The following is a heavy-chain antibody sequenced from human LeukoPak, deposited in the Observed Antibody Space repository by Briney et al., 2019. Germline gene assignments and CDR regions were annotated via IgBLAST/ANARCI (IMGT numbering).Heavy chain of an antibody. CDR3: ARDTARPDYYGSGSYPHYGMDV. CDR2: IYYSGST. CDR1: GGSISSYY. D-gene: IGHD3-10*01. V-gene: IGHV4-59*01. Sequence: PSETLSLTCTVSGGSISSYYWSWIRQPPGKGLEWIGYIYYSGSTNYNPSLKSRVTISVDTSKNQLSLKLSSVTAADTAVYYCARDTARPDYYGSGSYPHYGMDVWGQGTTVTVSS. J-gene: IGHJ6*02.